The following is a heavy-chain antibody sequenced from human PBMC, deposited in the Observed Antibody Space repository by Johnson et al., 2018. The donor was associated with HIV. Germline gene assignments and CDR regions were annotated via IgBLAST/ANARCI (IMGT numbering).Heavy chain of an antibody. V-gene: IGHV3-7*01. CDR2: INVDGSQM. Sequence: VQLVESGGGVVQPGRSLRLSCAASGFTVSTNYMSWIRQAPGKGLEWVANINVDGSQMYYLDSVQGRFTISRDNVNNSVFLLLNNLRVEDTAVYFCARAHLIFPKNAFDIWGQGTMVTVSS. J-gene: IGHJ3*02. CDR1: GFTVSTNY. CDR3: ARAHLIFPKNAFDI. D-gene: IGHD3-3*02.